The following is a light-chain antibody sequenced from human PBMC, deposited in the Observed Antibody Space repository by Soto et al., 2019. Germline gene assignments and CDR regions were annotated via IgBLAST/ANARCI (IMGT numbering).Light chain of an antibody. CDR1: QSVNSSY. J-gene: IGKJ5*01. CDR3: QQRINCPLT. CDR2: GAS. Sequence: EIVLTQSPGTLSLSPGERVTLSCRASQSVNSSYLAWYQHKPGQAPRLLIYGASTRATGIPDRFSGSGSGTDLTLTIARLEPADFAVYYCQQRINCPLTFGKGTRPGIK. V-gene: IGKV3D-20*02.